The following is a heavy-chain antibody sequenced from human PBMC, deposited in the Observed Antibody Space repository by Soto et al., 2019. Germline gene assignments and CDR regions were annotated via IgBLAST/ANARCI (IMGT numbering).Heavy chain of an antibody. Sequence: PGESLKISCKGSGYSFTSYWISWVRQMPGKGLEWMGRIDPSDSYTNYSPSFQGHVTISADKSISTAYLQWSSLKASDTAMYYCARLSSSGWRSYYYYGMDVWGQGTKVTVSS. D-gene: IGHD6-19*01. CDR3: ARLSSSGWRSYYYYGMDV. V-gene: IGHV5-10-1*01. CDR2: IDPSDSYT. CDR1: GYSFTSYW. J-gene: IGHJ6*02.